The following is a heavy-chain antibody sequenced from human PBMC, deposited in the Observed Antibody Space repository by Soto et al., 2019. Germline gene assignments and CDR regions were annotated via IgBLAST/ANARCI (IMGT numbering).Heavy chain of an antibody. D-gene: IGHD3-22*01. J-gene: IGHJ3*02. CDR2: IIPIFGTA. CDR1: GGTFSSYA. V-gene: IGHV1-69*06. Sequence: GASVKVSCKASGGTFSSYAISWARQAPGQGLEWMGGIIPIFGTANYAQKFQGRVTITADKSTSTAYMELSSLRSEDTAVYYCAREGSPDYYDSSGYYLDIWGQGTMVTVSS. CDR3: AREGSPDYYDSSGYYLDI.